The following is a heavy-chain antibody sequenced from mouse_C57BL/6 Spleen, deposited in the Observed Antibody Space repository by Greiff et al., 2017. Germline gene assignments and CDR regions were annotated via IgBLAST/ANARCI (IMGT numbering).Heavy chain of an antibody. CDR2: IDPETGGT. J-gene: IGHJ2*01. CDR3: TSKGFSSYVGFDC. D-gene: IGHD1-1*01. CDR1: GYTFTDYE. V-gene: IGHV1-15*01. Sequence: VQVVESGAELVRPGASVTLSCKASGYTFTDYEMHWVKQTPVHGLEWIGAIDPETGGTAYNQKFKGKAILTADKSSSTAYMELRSLTSEDSAVYYCTSKGFSSYVGFDCWGQVTTLTVSS.